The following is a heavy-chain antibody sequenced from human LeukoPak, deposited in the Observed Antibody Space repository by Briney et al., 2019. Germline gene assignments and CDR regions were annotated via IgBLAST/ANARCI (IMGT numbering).Heavy chain of an antibody. CDR1: GGSLSSSSYY. Sequence: SETLSLTSTVSGGSLSSSSYYWGWIRQPPGKGLEWIGSIYYSGSTYYNPSLKSRVTISVDTSKNQFSLKLSSVTAADTAVYYCARLAGSGSYFDLYFDYWGQETLVTVSS. J-gene: IGHJ4*02. D-gene: IGHD3-10*01. CDR3: ARLAGSGSYFDLYFDY. V-gene: IGHV4-39*01. CDR2: IYYSGST.